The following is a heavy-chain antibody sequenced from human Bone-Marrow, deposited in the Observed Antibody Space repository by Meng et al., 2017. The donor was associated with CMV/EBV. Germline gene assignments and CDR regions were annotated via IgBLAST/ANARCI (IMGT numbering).Heavy chain of an antibody. CDR3: ARELSWFGEFGLDV. V-gene: IGHV4-61*01. CDR1: GGSISSSSYY. Sequence: GSLRLSCTVSGGSISSSSYYWGWIRQPPGKGLEWIGYIYYSGSTNYNPSLKSRVTISVDTSKNQFSLKLSSVTAADTAVYYCARELSWFGEFGLDVWGQGTTVTVSS. CDR2: IYYSGST. J-gene: IGHJ6*02. D-gene: IGHD3-10*01.